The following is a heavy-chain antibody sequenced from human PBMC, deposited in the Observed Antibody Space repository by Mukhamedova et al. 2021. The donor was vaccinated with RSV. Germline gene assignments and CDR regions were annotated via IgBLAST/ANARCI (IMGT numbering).Heavy chain of an antibody. J-gene: IGHJ4*02. D-gene: IGHD1-26*01. V-gene: IGHV3-23*01. Sequence: NGRFTISRDNFKNSLYLQMNSLRAEDTAIYYCAKFWDSSESPFDYWGQGTLVTVSS. CDR3: AKFWDSSESPFDY.